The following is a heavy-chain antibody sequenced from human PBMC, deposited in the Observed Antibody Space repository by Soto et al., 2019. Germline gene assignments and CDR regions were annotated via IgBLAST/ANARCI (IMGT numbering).Heavy chain of an antibody. V-gene: IGHV4-31*03. J-gene: IGHJ5*02. CDR1: WASVSYGAYY. D-gene: IGHD5-18*01. CDR3: VRAVRHEAMVYPWSDP. CDR2: IYESGYT. Sequence: PSVTLSLSCTVSWASVSYGAYYWGWVRQRPRRGLEWIGYIYESGYTSYNTSLKSRLTISLDRSNNQFSLGLRAVTAAVTAVYYCVRAVRHEAMVYPWSDPSGQGTLVTVTS.